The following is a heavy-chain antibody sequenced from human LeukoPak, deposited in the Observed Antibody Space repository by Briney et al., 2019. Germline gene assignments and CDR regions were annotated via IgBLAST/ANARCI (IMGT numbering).Heavy chain of an antibody. CDR3: TRDLGGRSGY. V-gene: IGHV3-74*01. CDR2: IDEDGRIT. J-gene: IGHJ4*02. Sequence: GGSLRLSCTASGFAFETYWMHWVRQVPGKGLAWVSRIDEDGRITNYADSVNGRFSISRDNAKNTLYLQMNSLRDEDTALYYCTRDLGGRSGYWGQGTLVTVSA. D-gene: IGHD1-26*01. CDR1: GFAFETYW.